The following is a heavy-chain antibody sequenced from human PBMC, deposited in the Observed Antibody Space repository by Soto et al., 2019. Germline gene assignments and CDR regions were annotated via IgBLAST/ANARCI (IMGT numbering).Heavy chain of an antibody. V-gene: IGHV3-33*01. CDR1: GFTFSSYG. CDR2: IWYDGSNK. Sequence: HPGGPLRLSCAASGFTFSSYGMHWVRQAPGKGLEWVAVIWYDGSNKYYADSVKGRFTISRDNSKNTLYLQMNSLRAEDTAVYYCARDIGRNYYYMDVWGKGTTVTVSS. D-gene: IGHD3-10*01. CDR3: ARDIGRNYYYMDV. J-gene: IGHJ6*03.